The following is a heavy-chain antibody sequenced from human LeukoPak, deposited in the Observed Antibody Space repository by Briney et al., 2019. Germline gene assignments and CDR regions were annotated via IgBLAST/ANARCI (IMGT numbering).Heavy chain of an antibody. J-gene: IGHJ1*01. CDR3: ATYSRE. D-gene: IGHD5-18*01. CDR1: GFTFSNYT. Sequence: GGSLRLSCAASGFTFSNYTMNWVRQAPGKGLEWVSSISSCSSYIYYADSLKSRFTISRDNAKNSLYLQMNSLRAEDTAVYYCATYSREWGQGTLVTVSS. V-gene: IGHV3-21*01. CDR2: ISSCSSYI.